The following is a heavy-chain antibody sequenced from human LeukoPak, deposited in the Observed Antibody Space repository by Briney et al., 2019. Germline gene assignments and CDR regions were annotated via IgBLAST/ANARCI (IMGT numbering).Heavy chain of an antibody. J-gene: IGHJ4*02. Sequence: SVKVSCKASGGTFSSYAISWVRQAPGQGLEWMGRIIPILGIANYAQKFQGRVTITADKSTSTAYMELSSLRSEDTAVYYCVSGRSPNPRFCGSCPNYFDYWGQGTLVTVSS. V-gene: IGHV1-69*04. D-gene: IGHD2-2*03. CDR1: GGTFSSYA. CDR3: VSGRSPNPRFCGSCPNYFDY. CDR2: IIPILGIA.